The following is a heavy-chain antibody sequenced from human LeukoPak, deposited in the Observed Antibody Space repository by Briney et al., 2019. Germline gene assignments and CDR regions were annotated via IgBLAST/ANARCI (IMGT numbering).Heavy chain of an antibody. CDR2: IYYSAST. CDR3: ATDRGYEGVDF. Sequence: SETLSLTCAVSGASISSYYWSWIRQSPGKGLEWIGYIYYSASTNYNPSVKSRGTISVDTSKNQFSLKLSSVTAADTAVYYCATDRGYEGVDFWGQGTLVTVSS. V-gene: IGHV4-59*12. CDR1: GASISSYY. D-gene: IGHD5-12*01. J-gene: IGHJ4*02.